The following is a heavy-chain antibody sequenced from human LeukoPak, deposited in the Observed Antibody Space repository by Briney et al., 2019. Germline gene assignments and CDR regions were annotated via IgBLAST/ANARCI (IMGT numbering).Heavy chain of an antibody. J-gene: IGHJ3*02. CDR2: IYTSGST. Sequence: SETLSLTCTVSGGSISGYYWSWIRQPAGKGLEWIGRIYTSGSTNYNPSLKSRVTMSVDTSKNQFSLKLSSVTAADTAVYYCARDSPTSVDAFDIWGQGTMVTVSS. CDR3: ARDSPTSVDAFDI. CDR1: GGSISGYY. D-gene: IGHD1-26*01. V-gene: IGHV4-4*07.